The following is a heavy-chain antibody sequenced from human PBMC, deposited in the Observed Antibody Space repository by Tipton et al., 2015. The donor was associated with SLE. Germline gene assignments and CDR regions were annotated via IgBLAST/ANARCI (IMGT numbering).Heavy chain of an antibody. J-gene: IGHJ3*01. CDR1: AFTFSSFP. D-gene: IGHD1-7*01. CDR2: ISSNGGST. V-gene: IGHV3-64*02. CDR3: AREARAGTIQRAFDV. Sequence: SLRLSCAASAFTFSSFPMHWVRQAPGKGLEYISSISSNGGSTFYTDSVKGRFTISRDNSKNTVYLQMGSLRPEDMAVYFCAREARAGTIQRAFDVWGQGTMVTVSS.